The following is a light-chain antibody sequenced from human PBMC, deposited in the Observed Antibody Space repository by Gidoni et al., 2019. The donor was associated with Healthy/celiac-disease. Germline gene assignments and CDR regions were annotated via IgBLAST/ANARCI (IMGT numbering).Light chain of an antibody. CDR1: QSVSSSY. CDR3: QQYGSSPPDT. J-gene: IGKJ2*01. Sequence: EMVLTQSPGTLSLYPGERATLSCRASQSVSSSYLAWYQQKPGQAPRLLIYGASSRATGIPDRFSGSGSGTDFTLTISRLEPEDFAVYYCQQYGSSPPDTFXXXTKLEIK. V-gene: IGKV3-20*01. CDR2: GAS.